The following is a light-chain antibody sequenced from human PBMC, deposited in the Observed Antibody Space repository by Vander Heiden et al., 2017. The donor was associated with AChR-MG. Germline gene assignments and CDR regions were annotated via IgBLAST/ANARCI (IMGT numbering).Light chain of an antibody. CDR1: QSISSY. CDR2: AAS. CDR3: QQNDSTPQQT. V-gene: IGKV1-39*01. J-gene: IGKJ2*01. Sequence: DIQLTQSPSSLSASVGDRVTITCRASQSISSYLNWYQQKPGKAPKLLIYAASSLQSGVPSRFSGSGSGTDFTLTISSLQPEDFATYYCQQNDSTPQQTFGQGTKLEIK.